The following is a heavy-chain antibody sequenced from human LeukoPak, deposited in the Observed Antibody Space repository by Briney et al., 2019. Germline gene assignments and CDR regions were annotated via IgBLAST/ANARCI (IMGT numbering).Heavy chain of an antibody. V-gene: IGHV4-59*01. Sequence: SETLSLTCAVYGGSISSYYWTWIRQPPGKGLEWIGYIYYSGSTNYNPSLTSRVTISVDTSKNQFSLKLSSVTAADTAVYYCARAYCSGGTCYSSRGMFDPWGQGTLVTVSS. CDR2: IYYSGST. CDR1: GGSISSYY. D-gene: IGHD2-15*01. CDR3: ARAYCSGGTCYSSRGMFDP. J-gene: IGHJ5*02.